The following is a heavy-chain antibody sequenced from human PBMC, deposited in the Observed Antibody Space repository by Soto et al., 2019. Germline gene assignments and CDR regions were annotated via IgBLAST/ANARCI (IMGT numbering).Heavy chain of an antibody. J-gene: IGHJ5*02. Sequence: QVQLVQSGAEVKKPGSSVRVSCKASGDTSDSFSISWVRQAPGQGLEWMGGIIPMFGTGNYAQKFQGRLTLTADKATGPSCIDIKRLRTAHPAVSFCARDTRADPSGWYSSSDWFAPWGQGTLVTVSS. D-gene: IGHD6-19*01. CDR3: ARDTRADPSGWYSSSDWFAP. V-gene: IGHV1-69*06. CDR2: IIPMFGTG. CDR1: GDTSDSFS.